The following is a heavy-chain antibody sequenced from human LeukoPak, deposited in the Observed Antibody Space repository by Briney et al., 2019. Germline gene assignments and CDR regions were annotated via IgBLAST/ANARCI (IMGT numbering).Heavy chain of an antibody. CDR3: ARRLWIVVVPAAIIDAFDI. D-gene: IGHD2-2*01. Sequence: SETLSLTCAVYGGSFSGYYWSWIRQPPGKGLEWIGEINHSGSTNYNPSLKSRVTISVDTSKNQFSLKLSSVTAADTAVYYCARRLWIVVVPAAIIDAFDIWGQGTMVTVSS. J-gene: IGHJ3*02. V-gene: IGHV4-34*01. CDR2: INHSGST. CDR1: GGSFSGYY.